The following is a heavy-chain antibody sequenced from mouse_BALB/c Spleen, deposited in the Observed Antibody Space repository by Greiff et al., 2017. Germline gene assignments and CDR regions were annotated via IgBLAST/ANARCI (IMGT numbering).Heavy chain of an antibody. Sequence: EVKLVESGGGLVQPGGSLRLSCATSGFTFTDYYMSWVRQPPGKALEWLGFIRNKANGYTTEYSASVKGRFTISSDNSQSILYLQMNTLRAEDSAKDDSARGLHYDGYCDVWGAGTTGTGAS. J-gene: IGHJ1*01. CDR2: IRNKANGYTT. CDR3: ARGLHYDGYCDV. V-gene: IGHV7-3*02. CDR1: GFTFTDYY. D-gene: IGHD1-2*01.